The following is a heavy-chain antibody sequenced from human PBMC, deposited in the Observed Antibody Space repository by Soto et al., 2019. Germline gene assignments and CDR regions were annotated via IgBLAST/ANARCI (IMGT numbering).Heavy chain of an antibody. Sequence: SVKVSCKASGGTFSSYAVIRVRQAPGQGLEWMGGIIPIFGTANYAQKFQGRVTITADESTSTAYMELSSLRSEDTAVYYCARDVGDGYIHWGQGTLVTVSS. D-gene: IGHD5-12*01. J-gene: IGHJ4*02. CDR1: GGTFSSYA. CDR3: ARDVGDGYIH. CDR2: IIPIFGTA. V-gene: IGHV1-69*13.